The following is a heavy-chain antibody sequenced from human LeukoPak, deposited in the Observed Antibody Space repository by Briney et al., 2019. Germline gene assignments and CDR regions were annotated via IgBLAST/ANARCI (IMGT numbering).Heavy chain of an antibody. CDR2: ISAYNGNT. Sequence: ASVKVSCKASGGTFSSYAISWVRQAPGQGLEWMGWISAYNGNTNYAQKLQGRVTMTTDTSTSTAYMELRSLRSDDTAVYYCARDGRAYCSGGSCYDYWGQGTLVTVSS. CDR3: ARDGRAYCSGGSCYDY. D-gene: IGHD2-15*01. J-gene: IGHJ4*02. CDR1: GGTFSSYA. V-gene: IGHV1-18*01.